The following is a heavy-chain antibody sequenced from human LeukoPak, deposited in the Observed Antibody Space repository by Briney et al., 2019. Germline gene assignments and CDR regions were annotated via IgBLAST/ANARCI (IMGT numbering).Heavy chain of an antibody. V-gene: IGHV4-39*01. J-gene: IGHJ4*02. Sequence: SETLSLTCTVSGGSISSSSYYWGWIRQPPGKGLEWIGSIYYSGSTYYNPSLKSRVTMSVDTSKNQFSLKLSSVTAADTAVYYCATGSVVTLDYWGQGTLVTVSS. D-gene: IGHD4-23*01. CDR2: IYYSGST. CDR3: ATGSVVTLDY. CDR1: GGSISSSSYY.